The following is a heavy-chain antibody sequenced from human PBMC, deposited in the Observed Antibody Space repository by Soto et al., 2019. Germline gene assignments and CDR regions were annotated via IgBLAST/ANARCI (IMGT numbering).Heavy chain of an antibody. V-gene: IGHV4-30-4*01. Sequence: QVQLQESGPGLVKPSQTLSLTCTVSAGSIRSGDYYWTWIRQPPGKGLEWIGYIDHSGSAYYNPSLKIRATISIDTSNNQFSLKTTSVTAADTAVYYCAGELGTFYFDHWGQGTLVTVSS. CDR2: IDHSGSA. D-gene: IGHD7-27*01. CDR1: AGSIRSGDYY. J-gene: IGHJ4*02. CDR3: AGELGTFYFDH.